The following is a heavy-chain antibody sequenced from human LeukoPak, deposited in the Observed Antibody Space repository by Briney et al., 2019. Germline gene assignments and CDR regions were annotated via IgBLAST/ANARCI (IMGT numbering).Heavy chain of an antibody. J-gene: IGHJ4*02. CDR1: GFTFSDYY. Sequence: GXSLXLSCVVSGFTFSDYYMDWVRQTPGKGLEWIGRTKAKVDNYVTEYAASVKGRFTISRDESKSSLYLQMNSLKTEDTAVYYCTRDNIGSYDYWGQGTRVTVSS. V-gene: IGHV3-72*01. CDR2: TKAKVDNYVT. CDR3: TRDNIGSYDY. D-gene: IGHD3-10*01.